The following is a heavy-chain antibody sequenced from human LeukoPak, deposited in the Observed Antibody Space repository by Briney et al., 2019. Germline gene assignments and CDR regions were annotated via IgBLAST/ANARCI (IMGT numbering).Heavy chain of an antibody. D-gene: IGHD3-22*01. Sequence: SETLSLTCTVSGGSISSSSYYWGWIRQPPGKGLEWIGSIYYSGSTYYNPSLKSRVTISVDTSKDQFSLKLSSVTAADTAVYYCAKIPRKGYYDSGVVPFSGNWGQGTLVTVSS. J-gene: IGHJ4*02. V-gene: IGHV4-39*01. CDR1: GGSISSSSYY. CDR2: IYYSGST. CDR3: AKIPRKGYYDSGVVPFSGN.